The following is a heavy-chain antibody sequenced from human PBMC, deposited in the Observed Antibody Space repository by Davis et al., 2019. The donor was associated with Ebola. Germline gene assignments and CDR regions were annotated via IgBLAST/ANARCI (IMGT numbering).Heavy chain of an antibody. CDR3: PAAIDYYGMDV. CDR2: IYYSGST. Sequence: SETLSLTCTVSGGSISSYYWSWIRQPPGKGLEWIGYIYYSGSTNYKPSLKSRVTISVDTSKNQFSLKLSSVTAADTALEVVPAAIDYYGMDVWGQGTTVTVSS. V-gene: IGHV4-59*12. CDR1: GGSISSYY. J-gene: IGHJ6*02. D-gene: IGHD2-2*01.